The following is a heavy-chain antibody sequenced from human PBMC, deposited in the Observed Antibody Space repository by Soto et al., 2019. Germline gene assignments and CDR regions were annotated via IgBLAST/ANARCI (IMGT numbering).Heavy chain of an antibody. CDR1: GFTFSSYG. D-gene: IGHD6-19*01. Sequence: GGSLRLFCAASGFTFSSYGMHWVRQAPGKGLGWVAVIWYDGSNKYYADSVKGRFTISRDNSKNTLYLQMNSLRAEDTAVYYCARVDLAVAGHREYYYYYGMDVWGQGTTVTVSS. V-gene: IGHV3-33*08. CDR3: ARVDLAVAGHREYYYYYGMDV. CDR2: IWYDGSNK. J-gene: IGHJ6*02.